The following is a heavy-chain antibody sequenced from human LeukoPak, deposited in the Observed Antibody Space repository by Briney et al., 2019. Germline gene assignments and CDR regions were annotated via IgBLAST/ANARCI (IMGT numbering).Heavy chain of an antibody. CDR1: GYSFTSYW. CDR3: ASRSGPGAHDDFDI. D-gene: IGHD3-10*01. CDR2: IYPGDSDT. J-gene: IGHJ3*02. V-gene: IGHV5-51*01. Sequence: GESLQISCQASGYSFTSYWIGWVRQMPGKGLGWMGIIYPGDSDTRYSPSFQGQVTISADKSISTAYLQWSSLKASDTAMYYCASRSGPGAHDDFDIWGQGTMVTISS.